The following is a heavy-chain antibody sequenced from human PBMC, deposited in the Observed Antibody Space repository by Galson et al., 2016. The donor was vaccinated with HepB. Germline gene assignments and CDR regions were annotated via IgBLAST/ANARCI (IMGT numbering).Heavy chain of an antibody. J-gene: IGHJ4*02. CDR1: GFTFGSYS. D-gene: IGHD4/OR15-4a*01. CDR3: ARIDGGAYFFDY. CDR2: ISSTSNTI. V-gene: IGHV3-48*01. Sequence: SLRLSCAVSGFTFGSYSMNWVRQAPGKGLEWVSYISSTSNTIFYADSVQGRFTISRDNSKNTLYLQMNSLRAEDTVVYYCARIDGGAYFFDYWGQGTLVTVSS.